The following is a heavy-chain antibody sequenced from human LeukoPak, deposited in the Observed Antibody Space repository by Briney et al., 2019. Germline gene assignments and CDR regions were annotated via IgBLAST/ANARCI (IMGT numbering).Heavy chain of an antibody. CDR3: ASVGRDCSSINCYWEDWFDP. D-gene: IGHD2-2*01. CDR1: GYSFTSYG. V-gene: IGHV1-18*04. CDR2: ISGSTGNT. J-gene: IGHJ5*02. Sequence: ASVKVPCKASGYSFTSYGITWVREAPGQGPEWMGWISGSTGNTHYAQNVQGRVTMTTDTATSTAYMELRSLGSDDTAVYYCASVGRDCSSINCYWEDWFDPWGQGTLVIVSS.